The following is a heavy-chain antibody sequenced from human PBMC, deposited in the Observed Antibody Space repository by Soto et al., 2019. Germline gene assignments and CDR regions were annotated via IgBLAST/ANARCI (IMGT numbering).Heavy chain of an antibody. V-gene: IGHV3-23*01. D-gene: IGHD3-22*01. CDR1: GFSFSSYT. J-gene: IGHJ4*01. CDR2: INNNSGRK. Sequence: GGSLRLSCAASGFSFSSYTMNWVRQAPGKGLEWVSSINNNSGRKYYADSVKGRFTISRDNSKNTLFLQMNSLKAEDTAVYFCEKDGDYEYFDYWCQGNQVTVSS. CDR3: EKDGDYEYFDY.